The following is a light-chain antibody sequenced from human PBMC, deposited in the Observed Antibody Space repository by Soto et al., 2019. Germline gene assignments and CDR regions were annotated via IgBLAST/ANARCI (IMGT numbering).Light chain of an antibody. Sequence: EIVMTQSPATLSVSPGERATLSCRASQSVSSNLAWYQQKPGQAPRLLIYGASTMATCIPARFSGSGSGTEFTRTISSLQSEDFAVYYCQQYNNWPPYTFGQGTKLEIK. J-gene: IGKJ2*01. CDR3: QQYNNWPPYT. CDR2: GAS. V-gene: IGKV3-15*01. CDR1: QSVSSN.